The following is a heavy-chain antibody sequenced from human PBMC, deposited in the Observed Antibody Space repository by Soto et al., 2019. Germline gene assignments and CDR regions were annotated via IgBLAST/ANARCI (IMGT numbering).Heavy chain of an antibody. CDR1: GDSISRSGNY. D-gene: IGHD2-15*01. CDR2: IYYSGSS. Sequence: SETLSLTCTVSGDSISRSGNYWGWIRQPPGKGLEWIGSIYYSGSSYYNPSLKSRVTIAEATSKNQFSLKLNSVTAADTAVYYCAGYCSGGSCYYFDYWGQGTLVTVSS. V-gene: IGHV4-39*01. J-gene: IGHJ4*02. CDR3: AGYCSGGSCYYFDY.